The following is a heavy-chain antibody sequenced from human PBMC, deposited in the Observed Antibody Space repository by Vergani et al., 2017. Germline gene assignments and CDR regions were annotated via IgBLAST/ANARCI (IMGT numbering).Heavy chain of an antibody. D-gene: IGHD3-10*01. Sequence: QVQLHESGPGLVKPSQTLSLTCTVSGGSITSGCFYWSWIRQPAGKGLEWIGRIHSSGTTNYNPSLKSRVTLSVDTSKNQLSLRMTSVTAADTAVYYCARDSWTSELRGVYWFDTWGQGTLVSVSS. V-gene: IGHV4-61*02. CDR2: IHSSGTT. CDR3: ARDSWTSELRGVYWFDT. J-gene: IGHJ5*02. CDR1: GGSITSGCFY.